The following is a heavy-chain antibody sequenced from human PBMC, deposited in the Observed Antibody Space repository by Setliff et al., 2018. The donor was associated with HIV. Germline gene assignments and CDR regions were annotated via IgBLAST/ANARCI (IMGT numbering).Heavy chain of an antibody. V-gene: IGHV1-46*01. D-gene: IGHD1-1*01. Sequence: ASVKVSCKASGYTFTSCFLHWVRQAPGQGLEYMGIINPSDGSADYVEKFQDRVTITRDTSTSTVYMEMSSLRSEDTAIYYCARAYGTDPMDYWGQGTLVT. J-gene: IGHJ4*02. CDR3: ARAYGTDPMDY. CDR2: INPSDGSA. CDR1: GYTFTSCF.